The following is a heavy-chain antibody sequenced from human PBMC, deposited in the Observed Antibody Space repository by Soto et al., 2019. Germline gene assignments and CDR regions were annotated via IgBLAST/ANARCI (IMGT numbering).Heavy chain of an antibody. CDR3: ARAHWSGYYPDGDY. CDR2: IWYDGSNK. J-gene: IGHJ4*02. D-gene: IGHD3-3*01. Sequence: QVQLVESGGGVVQPGRSLRLSCAASGFTFSSYGMHWVRQAPGKGLEWVAVIWYDGSNKYYADSVKGRFTISRDNSKNTLYLQMNSLRAEDTAVYYCARAHWSGYYPDGDYWGQGTLVTVSS. CDR1: GFTFSSYG. V-gene: IGHV3-33*01.